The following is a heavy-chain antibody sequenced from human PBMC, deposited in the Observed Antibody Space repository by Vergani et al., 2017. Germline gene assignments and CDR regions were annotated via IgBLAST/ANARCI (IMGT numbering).Heavy chain of an antibody. J-gene: IGHJ4*02. CDR3: SRGLGTTVTHIDY. CDR1: GGSFSGYY. CDR2: INHSGST. D-gene: IGHD4-17*01. Sequence: QVQLQQWGAGLLKPSETLSLTCAVYGGSFSGYYWSWIRQPPGTGLEWIGEINHSGSTNYNPSVKSRVTISVDTSKNQFTLKLSSETAADTAVCYCSRGLGTTVTHIDYWGQGTLVTVSS. V-gene: IGHV4-34*01.